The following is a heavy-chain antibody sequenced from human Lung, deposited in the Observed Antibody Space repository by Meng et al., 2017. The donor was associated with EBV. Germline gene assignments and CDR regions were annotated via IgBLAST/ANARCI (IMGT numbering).Heavy chain of an antibody. V-gene: IGHV4-30-2*01. D-gene: IGHD5-18*01. CDR1: GGSISSGGYS. Sequence: HLQLQESGSGLVKPSQTLSLTCAVSGGSISSGGYSWSWIRQPPGKGLEWIGYIYHSGSTYYNPSLKSRVTISVDRSKNQFSLKLSSVTAADTAVYYCAGAVDTGYFDYWGQGTLVTVSS. CDR3: AGAVDTGYFDY. J-gene: IGHJ4*02. CDR2: IYHSGST.